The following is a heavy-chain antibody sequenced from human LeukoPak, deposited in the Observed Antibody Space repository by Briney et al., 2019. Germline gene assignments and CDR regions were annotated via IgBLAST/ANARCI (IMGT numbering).Heavy chain of an antibody. CDR3: VRGQSYYYESSDNAEY. CDR2: ISTSSSYT. Sequence: GGSLRLSCAVSGFTFSDYYMSWIRQAPGKGLEWVSYISTSSSYTNYADSVKGRFTISRDNAKNSLYLQMNSLRAEDTAVYYCVRGQSYYYESSDNAEYWGQGTLVTVSS. V-gene: IGHV3-11*06. D-gene: IGHD3-22*01. CDR1: GFTFSDYY. J-gene: IGHJ4*02.